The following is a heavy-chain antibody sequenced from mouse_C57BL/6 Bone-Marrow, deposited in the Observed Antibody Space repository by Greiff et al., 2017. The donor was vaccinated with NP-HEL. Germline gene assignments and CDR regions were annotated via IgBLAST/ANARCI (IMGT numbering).Heavy chain of an antibody. CDR1: GYTFTSYW. CDR3: ARDRLGPAWFAY. CDR2: IHPNSGST. J-gene: IGHJ3*01. D-gene: IGHD3-1*01. V-gene: IGHV1-64*01. Sequence: VQLQQPGAELVKPGASVKLSCKASGYTFTSYWMHWVKQRPGQGLEWIGMIHPNSGSTNYNEKFKSKATLTVDKSSSTAYMQLSSLTSEDSAVYYCARDRLGPAWFAYWGQGTLVTVSA.